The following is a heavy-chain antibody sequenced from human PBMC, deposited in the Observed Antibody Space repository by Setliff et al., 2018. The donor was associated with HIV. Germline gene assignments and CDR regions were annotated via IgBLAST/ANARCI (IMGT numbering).Heavy chain of an antibody. J-gene: IGHJ5*02. CDR2: ISYSGNT. CDR1: GVSISSGLQY. Sequence: SETLSLTCNVSGVSISSGLQYWGWVRQSPGKGLEWIGTISYSGNTYYNPSLKSRVSISVDTSKSQFSLNVKSMTAADTAIYYCARRGSSWYSHWFDPWGQGTLVTVSS. CDR3: ARRGSSWYSHWFDP. V-gene: IGHV4-39*01. D-gene: IGHD6-13*01.